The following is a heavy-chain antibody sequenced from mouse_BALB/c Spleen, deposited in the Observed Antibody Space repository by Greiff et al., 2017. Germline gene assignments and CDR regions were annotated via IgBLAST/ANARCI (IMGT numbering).Heavy chain of an antibody. J-gene: IGHJ4*01. Sequence: EVHLVESGGGLVKPGGSLKLSCAASGFTFSSYTMSWVRQTPEKRLEWVATISSGGSYTYYPDSVKGRFTISRDNAKNTLYLQMSSLKSEDTAMYYCTRDGGYDGLCYAMDYWGQGTSVTVSS. CDR3: TRDGGYDGLCYAMDY. V-gene: IGHV5-6-4*01. CDR1: GFTFSSYT. CDR2: ISSGGSYT. D-gene: IGHD1-1*01.